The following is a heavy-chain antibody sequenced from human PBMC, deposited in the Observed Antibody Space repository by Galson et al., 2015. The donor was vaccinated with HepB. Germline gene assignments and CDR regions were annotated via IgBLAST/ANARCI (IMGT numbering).Heavy chain of an antibody. CDR3: ARDLPKWEKGAFDI. V-gene: IGHV1-69*13. CDR2: IIPIFGTA. CDR1: GGTFSSYA. Sequence: SVKVSCKASGGTFSSYANSWVRQAPGQGLEGMGGIIPIFGTANYAQKFQGRVTITADESTSTAYMELSSLRSEDTAVYYCARDLPKWEKGAFDIWGQGTMVTVSS. D-gene: IGHD1-26*01. J-gene: IGHJ3*02.